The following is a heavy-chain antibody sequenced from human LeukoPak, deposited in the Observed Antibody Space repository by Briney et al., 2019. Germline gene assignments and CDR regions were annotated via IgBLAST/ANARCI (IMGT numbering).Heavy chain of an antibody. CDR2: IYYSGST. J-gene: IGHJ4*02. V-gene: IGHV4-39*07. CDR1: GGSISSSSYY. Sequence: SETLSLTCTVSGGSISSSSYYWGWIRQPPGKGLEWIGSIYYSGSTYYNPSLKSRVTMSVDTSKNQFSLKLSSATAADTAVYYCAREDRAYCSSTSCSPALVYWGQGTLVTVSS. D-gene: IGHD2-2*01. CDR3: AREDRAYCSSTSCSPALVY.